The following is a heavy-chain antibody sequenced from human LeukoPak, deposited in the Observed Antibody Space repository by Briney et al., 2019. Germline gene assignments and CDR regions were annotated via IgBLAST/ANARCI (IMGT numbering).Heavy chain of an antibody. Sequence: GGSLRLSCAASGFTFGDYYMSWIRQAPGKGLEWVSNISSSGYSIYYADSVKGRFTIARDNAKNSLYLQMNSLRAEDTAVYYCATVPFYYDSRHYQDDWGQGTLVTVSS. V-gene: IGHV3-11*01. CDR1: GFTFGDYY. CDR2: ISSSGYSI. J-gene: IGHJ4*02. CDR3: ATVPFYYDSRHYQDD. D-gene: IGHD3-22*01.